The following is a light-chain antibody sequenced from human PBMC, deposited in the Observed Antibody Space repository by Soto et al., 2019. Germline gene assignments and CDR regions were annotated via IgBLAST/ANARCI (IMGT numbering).Light chain of an antibody. CDR1: SSNIGAGYD. V-gene: IGLV1-40*01. CDR3: HSYDSSLINV. Sequence: QSVLTQPPSVSGAPGQRVTISCTGSSSNIGAGYDVHWYQQLPGTAPKLLIYGNSNRPSGVPDRFSGSKSGTTASLAITGLQAENEADYYCHSYDSSLINVFGTGTKLTVL. CDR2: GNS. J-gene: IGLJ1*01.